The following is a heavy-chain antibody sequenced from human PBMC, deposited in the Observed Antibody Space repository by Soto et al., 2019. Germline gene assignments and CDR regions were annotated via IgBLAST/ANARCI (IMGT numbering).Heavy chain of an antibody. CDR3: ARLRDGYNGEYYGMDV. CDR1: GYTFTGYY. Sequence: ASVKVSCKASGYTFTGYYMHWVRQAPGQGLEWMGWINPNSGGTNYAQKFQGWVTMTRDTSISTAYMELSRLRSDDTAVYYCARLRDGYNGEYYGMDVWGQGTTVTVSS. V-gene: IGHV1-2*04. J-gene: IGHJ6*02. CDR2: INPNSGGT. D-gene: IGHD5-12*01.